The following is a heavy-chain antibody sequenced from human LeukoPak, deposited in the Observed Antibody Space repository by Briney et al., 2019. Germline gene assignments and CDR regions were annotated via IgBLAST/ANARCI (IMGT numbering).Heavy chain of an antibody. J-gene: IGHJ4*02. D-gene: IGHD6-19*01. CDR1: GFTYSSYE. V-gene: IGHV3-23*01. CDR3: VTDRRLASFES. Sequence: GGSLRLSCAASGFTYSSYEMNWVRRAPGKGLEWVSGITSSSASTFYADSVKGRFSISRDNSKNTLYLQMDSLRAEDTAEYYCVTDRRLASFESWGQGTLVTVSS. CDR2: ITSSSAST.